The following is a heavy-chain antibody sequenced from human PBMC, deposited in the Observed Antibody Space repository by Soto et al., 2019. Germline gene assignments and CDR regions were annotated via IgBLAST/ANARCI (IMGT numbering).Heavy chain of an antibody. Sequence: QVQLVQSGAEVKKPGASVKVSCKASGYTFTSYGISWVRQAPGEGLEWMGWISDYNGNTKNAQKLKGRVTMTTDTSTSTAYMELKSLRSYDTAEYYCARDSPPVDYWGQVTLVTVSS. CDR1: GYTFTSYG. J-gene: IGHJ4*02. V-gene: IGHV1-18*01. CDR3: ARDSPPVDY. CDR2: ISDYNGNT.